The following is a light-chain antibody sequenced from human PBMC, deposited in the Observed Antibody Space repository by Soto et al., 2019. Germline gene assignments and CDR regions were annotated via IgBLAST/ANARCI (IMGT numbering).Light chain of an antibody. CDR2: GAS. J-gene: IGKJ1*01. Sequence: EIVMTQSPATLAVSPGERATLSCRASQSVSSNLAWYQQKPGPAHRLLIYGASTRATGIPARFSGSGSGTEFTLTISSLQSEDFAVYYCQQYNNWPRTFGQGTKVEIK. CDR3: QQYNNWPRT. V-gene: IGKV3-15*01. CDR1: QSVSSN.